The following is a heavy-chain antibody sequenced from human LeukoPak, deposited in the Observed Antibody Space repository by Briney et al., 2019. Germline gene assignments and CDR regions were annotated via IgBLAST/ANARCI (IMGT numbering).Heavy chain of an antibody. Sequence: GASVKVSCKASGYTFTSYAMHWVRQAPGQRLEWMGWINAGNGNTKYSQKFQGRVTITADESTSTAYMELSSLRSEDTAVYYCARDCGIAVAAPYYYYGMDVWGQGTTVTVSS. CDR3: ARDCGIAVAAPYYYYGMDV. V-gene: IGHV1-3*01. CDR2: INAGNGNT. D-gene: IGHD6-19*01. CDR1: GYTFTSYA. J-gene: IGHJ6*02.